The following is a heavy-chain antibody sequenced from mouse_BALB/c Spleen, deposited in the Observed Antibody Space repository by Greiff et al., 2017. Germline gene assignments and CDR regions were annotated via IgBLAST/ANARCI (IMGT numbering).Heavy chain of an antibody. CDR2: IRLKSNNYAT. CDR1: GFTFSNYW. J-gene: IGHJ1*01. V-gene: IGHV6-6*02. CDR3: TRDYGSSTLHWYFDV. D-gene: IGHD1-1*01. Sequence: EVMLVESGGGLVQPGGSMKLSCVASGFTFSNYWMNWVRQSPEKGLEWVAEIRLKSNNYATHYAESVKGRFTISRDDSKSSVYLQMNNLRAEDTGIYYCTRDYGSSTLHWYFDVWGAGTTVTVSS.